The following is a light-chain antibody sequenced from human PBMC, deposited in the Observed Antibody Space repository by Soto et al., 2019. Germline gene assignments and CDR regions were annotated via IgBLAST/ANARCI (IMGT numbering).Light chain of an antibody. Sequence: QSVLTQPPSVSGAPGQRVTISCTGSSSNIGAGYDVQWYQQLPGTAPKLLIYGNSNRPSGVPDRFSGSKSGTSDSLAITGLQAEDEADYYCQSYDSNLSGVVFGGGTKLTVL. V-gene: IGLV1-40*01. J-gene: IGLJ2*01. CDR3: QSYDSNLSGVV. CDR2: GNS. CDR1: SSNIGAGYD.